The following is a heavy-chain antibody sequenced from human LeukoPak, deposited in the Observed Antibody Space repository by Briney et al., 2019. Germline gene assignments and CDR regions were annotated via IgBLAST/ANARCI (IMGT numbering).Heavy chain of an antibody. CDR1: GGTFSSYA. Sequence: SVKVSCKASGGTFSSYAISWVRQAPGQGLEWMGRIIPIFGIANYAQKFQGRVTITADKSTSTAYMELSSLRSEDTAVYYCASQKGHSGWYSMEVDYWGQGTLVTVSS. J-gene: IGHJ4*02. D-gene: IGHD6-19*01. CDR2: IIPIFGIA. CDR3: ASQKGHSGWYSMEVDY. V-gene: IGHV1-69*04.